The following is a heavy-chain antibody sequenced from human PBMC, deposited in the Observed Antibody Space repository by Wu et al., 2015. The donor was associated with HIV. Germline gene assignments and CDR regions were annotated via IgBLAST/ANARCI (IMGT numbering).Heavy chain of an antibody. CDR1: GDGFTSYA. CDR2: INPLLGTT. V-gene: IGHV1-69*05. Sequence: HVQLVQFGAEVKKPGSSVKVTCKASGDGFTSYAVSWVRQAPGQGLEWMGGINPLLGTTKHAQKFQDRVTFTTDESKTTAYMELRSLRSEDTAVYYCARNTGAVATSLYSLGVWGQGTTVAVSS. CDR3: ARNTGAVATSLYSLGV. J-gene: IGHJ6*02. D-gene: IGHD5-12*01.